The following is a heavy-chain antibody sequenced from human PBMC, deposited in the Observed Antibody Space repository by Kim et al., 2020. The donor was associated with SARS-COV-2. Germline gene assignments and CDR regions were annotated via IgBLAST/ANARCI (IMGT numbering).Heavy chain of an antibody. CDR1: GFTFSNYG. Sequence: GGSLRLSCAASGFTFSNYGMHWVRQAPGKGLEWVAVIWSDGSDKHYVDSVKGRFTISRDNSKNTLYLQMNSLRVEDTAVYYCATLEVWGQGTLVTVSS. V-gene: IGHV3-33*01. J-gene: IGHJ4*02. CDR2: IWSDGSDK. CDR3: ATLEV.